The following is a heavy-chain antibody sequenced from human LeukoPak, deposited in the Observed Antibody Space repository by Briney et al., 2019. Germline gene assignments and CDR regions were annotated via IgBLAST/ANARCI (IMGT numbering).Heavy chain of an antibody. CDR2: IKQDGSET. D-gene: IGHD3-10*01. Sequence: GGSLRLSCVVSGFSISSFWMSWVRQAPGQGLESVAPIKQDGSETHYVDSVKGRFTISRDNAKNSLWLQVDSLRVDDTAVYYCASLFYYGLGSYPNLDYWGQGTLVTVSS. J-gene: IGHJ4*02. CDR3: ASLFYYGLGSYPNLDY. CDR1: GFSISSFW. V-gene: IGHV3-7*01.